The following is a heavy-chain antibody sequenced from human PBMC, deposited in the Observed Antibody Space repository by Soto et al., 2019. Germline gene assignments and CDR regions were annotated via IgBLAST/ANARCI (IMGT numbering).Heavy chain of an antibody. V-gene: IGHV3-23*01. CDR1: GFTFSSYA. D-gene: IGHD2-21*02. J-gene: IGHJ3*02. CDR3: AKAHIVVVTAIYAFDI. Sequence: HPGGSLRLSAASSGFTFSSYAISWVRQAPGKGLEWVSAISGSGGSTYYADSVKGRFTISRDNSKNTLYLQMNSLRAEDTAVYYCAKAHIVVVTAIYAFDIWGQGTMVTVSS. CDR2: ISGSGGST.